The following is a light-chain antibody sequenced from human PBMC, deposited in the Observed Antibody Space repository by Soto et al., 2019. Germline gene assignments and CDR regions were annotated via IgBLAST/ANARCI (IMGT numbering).Light chain of an antibody. CDR1: SSDVGGYNY. CDR3: SSYTSSSTLYV. J-gene: IGLJ1*01. V-gene: IGLV2-14*01. CDR2: EVS. Sequence: QSALTQPASVSGSPAQSITISCTGTSSDVGGYNYLSWYQQHPGKAPKLMIYEVSNRPSGVSNRFSGSKSGNTASLTISGLQAEDEADYYCSSYTSSSTLYVFGTGTKVTVL.